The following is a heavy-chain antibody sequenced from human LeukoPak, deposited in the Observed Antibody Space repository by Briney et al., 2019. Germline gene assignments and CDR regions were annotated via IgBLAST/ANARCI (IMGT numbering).Heavy chain of an antibody. J-gene: IGHJ4*02. V-gene: IGHV3-23*01. CDR3: ASNWNLDS. CDR2: ISASGDTT. CDR1: GFTFRSYA. Sequence: GGSLRLSCAASGFTFRSYAMSWVRQAPGKGLEWVSSISASGDTTYYVGSVKGRFTISRDNSRSTLSLQMNSLRAEDTAVYYCASNWNLDSWGQGALVTVSS. D-gene: IGHD1-20*01.